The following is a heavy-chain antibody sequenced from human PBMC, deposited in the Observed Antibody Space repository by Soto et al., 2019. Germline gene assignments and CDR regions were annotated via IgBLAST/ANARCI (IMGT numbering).Heavy chain of an antibody. Sequence: XTLSLPCTVSGGSLSSYYWSWIRQPAGKGLEWIGRIYTSGSTNYNPSLKSRVTMSVDTSKNQFSLKLSSVTDADTAVYYCARDSFYDSSGYPGAFDIWGQGTMVTVSS. CDR3: ARDSFYDSSGYPGAFDI. J-gene: IGHJ3*02. CDR1: GGSLSSYY. V-gene: IGHV4-4*07. CDR2: IYTSGST. D-gene: IGHD3-22*01.